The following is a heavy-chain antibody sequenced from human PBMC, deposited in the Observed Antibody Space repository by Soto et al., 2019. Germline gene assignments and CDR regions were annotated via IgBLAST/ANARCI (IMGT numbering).Heavy chain of an antibody. J-gene: IGHJ6*02. CDR1: GGSISSGDYY. D-gene: IGHD3-10*01. Sequence: PSETLSLTCTVSGGSISSGDYYWSWIRQPPGKGLEWIAYIHNSVSTHYTPSLQSRVTISLYTSKNHFSLKLSSVTPADTAVYYCARDRYYGSGTYYNFYSGMDVWGQGTTVTVSS. CDR2: IHNSVST. CDR3: ARDRYYGSGTYYNFYSGMDV. V-gene: IGHV4-30-4*01.